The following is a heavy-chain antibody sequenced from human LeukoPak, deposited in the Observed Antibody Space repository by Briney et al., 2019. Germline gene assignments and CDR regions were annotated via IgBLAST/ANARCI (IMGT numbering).Heavy chain of an antibody. CDR2: IIPIFGTA. CDR1: GYTFTDHY. Sequence: GASVKVSCKTSGYTFTDHYIHWVRQAPGQGLEWMGGIIPIFGTANYAQKFQGRVTITADKSTSTAYMELSSLRSEDTAVYYCAGSSIARFDPWDQGTLVTVSS. D-gene: IGHD6-6*01. V-gene: IGHV1-69*06. J-gene: IGHJ5*02. CDR3: AGSSIARFDP.